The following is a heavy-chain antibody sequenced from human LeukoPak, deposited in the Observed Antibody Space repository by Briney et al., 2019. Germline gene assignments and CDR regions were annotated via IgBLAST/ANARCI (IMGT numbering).Heavy chain of an antibody. CDR3: ARGAGVLGLGADH. D-gene: IGHD3-16*01. J-gene: IGHJ4*02. V-gene: IGHV3-21*01. CDR1: GFTFSAYN. Sequence: PGGSLRLSCADSGFTFSAYNMNWVRQAPGKGLEWVASISSNTNYKYYADSLKGRFTVSRDNAKNSLFLQMNSLRAEDTAVYYCARGAGVLGLGADHWGQGTLVTVSS. CDR2: ISSNTNYK.